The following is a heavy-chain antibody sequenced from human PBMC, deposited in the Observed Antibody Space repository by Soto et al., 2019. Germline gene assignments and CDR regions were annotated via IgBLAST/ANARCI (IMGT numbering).Heavy chain of an antibody. Sequence: QVQLQESGPGLVKPSGTLSLTCAVSGDSISSRNWWSWVRQPPGQGLEWIGEIYHSGSTNYNPSLKSRVTISIDKSKTQFSLRLSSVTAADTAVYYCVRLDNYNWFDPWGQGTLVTVSS. J-gene: IGHJ5*02. V-gene: IGHV4-4*02. CDR1: GDSISSRNW. CDR2: IYHSGST. D-gene: IGHD1-1*01. CDR3: VRLDNYNWFDP.